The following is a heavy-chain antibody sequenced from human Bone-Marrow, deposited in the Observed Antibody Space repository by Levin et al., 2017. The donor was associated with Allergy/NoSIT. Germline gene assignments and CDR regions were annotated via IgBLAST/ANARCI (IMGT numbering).Heavy chain of an antibody. Sequence: GGSLRLSCGVSGLTFSNFWMTWVRQAPGKGLEWLAIINQDGSERSYVDSVRGRVTISRDNAQNSVSLHMYGLRADDTAMYYCAVLRGANYWGQGTLVTVSS. J-gene: IGHJ4*02. CDR3: AVLRGANY. CDR1: GLTFSNFW. V-gene: IGHV3-7*01. CDR2: INQDGSER.